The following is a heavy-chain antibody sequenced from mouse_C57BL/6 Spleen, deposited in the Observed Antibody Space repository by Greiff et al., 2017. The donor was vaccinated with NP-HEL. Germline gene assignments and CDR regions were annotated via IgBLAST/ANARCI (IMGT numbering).Heavy chain of an antibody. Sequence: EVMLVESGPGMVKPSQSLSLTCTVTGYSITSGYDWHWIRHFPGNKLEWMGYISYSGSTNYNPSLKSRISITHDTSKNHFFLKLNSVTTEDTATYYCARGTGPYYFDYWGQGTTLTVSS. CDR1: GYSITSGYD. V-gene: IGHV3-1*01. D-gene: IGHD4-1*01. CDR3: ARGTGPYYFDY. CDR2: ISYSGST. J-gene: IGHJ2*01.